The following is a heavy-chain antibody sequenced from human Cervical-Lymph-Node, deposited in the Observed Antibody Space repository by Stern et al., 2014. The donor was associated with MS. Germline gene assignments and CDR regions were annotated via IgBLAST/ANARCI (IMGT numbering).Heavy chain of an antibody. J-gene: IGHJ4*02. D-gene: IGHD6-19*01. CDR1: GYTFTSNK. CDR2: ISPGGGST. CDR3: ARDNGGWSVDS. V-gene: IGHV1-46*01. Sequence: VQLVQSGAEVKKPGASVKVSCKAFGYTFTSNKMHWVRQAPGQGLEWMGIISPGGGSTRYAQKLKGRVTMTRDTSTSTVYMELTSLRSEDTAVYSCARDNGGWSVDSWGQGTLVIVSS.